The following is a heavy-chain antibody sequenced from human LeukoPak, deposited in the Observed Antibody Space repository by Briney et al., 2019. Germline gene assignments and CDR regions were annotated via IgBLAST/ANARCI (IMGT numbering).Heavy chain of an antibody. V-gene: IGHV1-18*03. D-gene: IGHD3-3*01. J-gene: IGHJ4*02. Sequence: ASVKVSCKASGYTFTSYGISWVRQAPGQGLEWMGWISAYNGNTNYAQKLQGRVTMTTDTSTSTAYMELKSLRSDDVAVYYCARVRTYYDFWSGYLTDYWGQGTLVTVSS. CDR1: GYTFTSYG. CDR2: ISAYNGNT. CDR3: ARVRTYYDFWSGYLTDY.